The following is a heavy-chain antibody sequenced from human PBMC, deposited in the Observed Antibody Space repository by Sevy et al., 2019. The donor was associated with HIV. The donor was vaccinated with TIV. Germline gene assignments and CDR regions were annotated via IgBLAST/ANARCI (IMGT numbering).Heavy chain of an antibody. D-gene: IGHD1-26*01. CDR3: AKWDADRRWYFDY. J-gene: IGHJ4*02. CDR1: GFSFSNYN. CDR2: ITGSSDYI. Sequence: GGSLRLSCAASGFSFSNYNMNWARQAPGKGLEWVSSITGSSDYIYYAYSVKGRFTISRDNAKNSLYLRMNSLKTEDTAVYYCAKWDADRRWYFDYWGQGILVTVSS. V-gene: IGHV3-21*06.